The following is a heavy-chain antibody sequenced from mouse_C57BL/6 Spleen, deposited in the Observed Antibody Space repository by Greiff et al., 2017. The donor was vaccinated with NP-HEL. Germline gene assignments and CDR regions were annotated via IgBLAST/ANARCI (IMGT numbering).Heavy chain of an antibody. Sequence: QVQLQQSGPELVKPGASVKISCKASGYAFSSSWMNWVKQRPGKGLEWIGRLYPGDGDTNYNGKFKGKATLTADKSSSTAYMQLSSLTSEDSAVYFCARNTTVAFDYWGKGTTLTVSS. CDR3: ARNTTVAFDY. CDR2: LYPGDGDT. CDR1: GYAFSSSW. D-gene: IGHD1-1*01. J-gene: IGHJ2*01. V-gene: IGHV1-82*01.